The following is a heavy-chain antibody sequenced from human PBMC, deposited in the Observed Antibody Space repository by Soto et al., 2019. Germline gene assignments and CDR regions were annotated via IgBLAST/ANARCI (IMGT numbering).Heavy chain of an antibody. CDR2: INPNNGDT. J-gene: IGHJ4*02. Sequence: GASVKVSCKTSGYTFTGYYMHWVRQAPGQGLEWMGWINPNNGDTNYAQNFQGRVTMTRDTSISTASMELSRLRSDDTAVYSCARIKINYDSTGPFYKWGQGTLLTV. CDR1: GYTFTGYY. D-gene: IGHD3-22*01. CDR3: ARIKINYDSTGPFYK. V-gene: IGHV1-2*02.